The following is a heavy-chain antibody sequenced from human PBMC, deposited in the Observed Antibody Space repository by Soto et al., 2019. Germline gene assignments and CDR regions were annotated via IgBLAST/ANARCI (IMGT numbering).Heavy chain of an antibody. CDR3: ARPYPNMDWFDP. CDR1: GFTFSDYY. J-gene: IGHJ5*02. CDR2: ICSIGSTI. Sequence: GGSLRLSCAASGFTFSDYYMSWIRQAPGKGLEWVSYICSIGSTIYYADSVKGRFTISRDNAKNSLYLQMNSLRAEDTAVYYCARPYPNMDWFDPWGQGTLVTVSS. V-gene: IGHV3-11*01. D-gene: IGHD2-21*01.